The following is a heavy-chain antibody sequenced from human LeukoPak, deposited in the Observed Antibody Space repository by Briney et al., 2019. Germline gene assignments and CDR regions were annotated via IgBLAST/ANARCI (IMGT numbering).Heavy chain of an antibody. V-gene: IGHV4-39*01. CDR2: IYYSGST. CDR3: ARIYGTTHVDY. J-gene: IGHJ4*02. D-gene: IGHD2/OR15-2a*01. Sequence: SETLSLTCTVSGGSISSRSHYWGWIRQPPGKGLEWIGSIYYSGSTYYNASLKSRVTMSVDTPKNQFSLKLTSVTAADTAVYYCARIYGTTHVDYRGQGTLVTVSS. CDR1: GGSISSRSHY.